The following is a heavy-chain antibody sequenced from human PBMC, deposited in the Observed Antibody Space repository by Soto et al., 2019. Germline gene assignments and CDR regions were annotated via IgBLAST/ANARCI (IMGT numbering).Heavy chain of an antibody. J-gene: IGHJ4*02. D-gene: IGHD4-17*01. CDR1: GGSISSGGYS. Sequence: PSETLSLTCAVSGGSISSGGYSWSWMRQPPGKGLEWIGYIYHSGSTYYNPSLKSRVTISVDRSKNQFSLRLSSVTAADTAVYYCARGMTTVTTYDYWGQGTLVTVSS. CDR2: IYHSGST. V-gene: IGHV4-30-2*01. CDR3: ARGMTTVTTYDY.